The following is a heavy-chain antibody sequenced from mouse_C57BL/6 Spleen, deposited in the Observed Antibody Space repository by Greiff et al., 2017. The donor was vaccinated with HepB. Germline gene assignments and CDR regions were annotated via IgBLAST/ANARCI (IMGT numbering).Heavy chain of an antibody. CDR1: GYTFTSYW. Sequence: VQLQQPGAELVKPGASVKLSCKASGYTFTSYWMHWVKQRPGRGLEWIGRIDPNSGGTKYNEKFKSKATLTVDKPSSTAYMQLSSLTSEDSAVYYCARWAMITTWNYYAMDYWGQGTSVTVSS. D-gene: IGHD2-4*01. V-gene: IGHV1-72*01. CDR2: IDPNSGGT. CDR3: ARWAMITTWNYYAMDY. J-gene: IGHJ4*01.